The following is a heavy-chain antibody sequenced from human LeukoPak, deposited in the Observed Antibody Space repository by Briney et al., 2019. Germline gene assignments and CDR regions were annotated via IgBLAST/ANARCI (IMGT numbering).Heavy chain of an antibody. CDR3: ARGYSSSSPEVSDY. CDR1: GVSFSGYY. J-gene: IGHJ4*02. Sequence: SETLSLTCAVYGVSFSGYYWSWIRQPPGKGLEWIGEINHSGSTNYNPSLKSRVTISVDTSKNQFSLKLSSVTAADTAVYYCARGYSSSSPEVSDYWGQGTLVTVSS. V-gene: IGHV4-34*01. D-gene: IGHD6-6*01. CDR2: INHSGST.